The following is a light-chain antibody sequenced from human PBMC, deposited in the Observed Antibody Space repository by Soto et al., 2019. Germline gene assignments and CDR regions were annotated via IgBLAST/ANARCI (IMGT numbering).Light chain of an antibody. J-gene: IGKJ5*01. V-gene: IGKV3-11*01. Sequence: EIVLTQSPATLSLSPGERATLSCRASRSVSSNLAWYQQKPGQAPRLLMYGASTRATGIPARFSGSGSGTDFTLTISSLEPEDFAVYYCQQRSNWPLITFGQGTRLEIK. CDR1: RSVSSN. CDR3: QQRSNWPLIT. CDR2: GAS.